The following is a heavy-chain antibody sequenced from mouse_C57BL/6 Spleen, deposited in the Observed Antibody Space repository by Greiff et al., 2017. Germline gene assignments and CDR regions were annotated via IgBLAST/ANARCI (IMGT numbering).Heavy chain of an antibody. Sequence: VQLQQSGAELVKPGASVKLSCKASGYTFTSYWMQWVKQRPGQGLEWIGEIDPSDSYTNYNQKFKGKATLTVDTSSSTAYMQRISLTAEDSAVYYCARGGYGSSFYYFDYWGKGTTLTVSS. D-gene: IGHD1-1*01. CDR2: IDPSDSYT. CDR1: GYTFTSYW. V-gene: IGHV1-50*01. CDR3: ARGGYGSSFYYFDY. J-gene: IGHJ2*01.